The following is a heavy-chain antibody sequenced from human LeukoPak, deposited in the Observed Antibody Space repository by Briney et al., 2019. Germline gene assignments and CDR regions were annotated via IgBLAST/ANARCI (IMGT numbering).Heavy chain of an antibody. Sequence: QPGRSLRLSCAASGFTFRSYAMHWVRQAPGKGLEWVAVISYDGSNKYYADSVKGRFTISRDNSKNTLYLQMNSLRAEDTAVYYCARDRVGATDYFDYWGQGTLVTVSS. V-gene: IGHV3-30-3*01. CDR1: GFTFRSYA. CDR2: ISYDGSNK. J-gene: IGHJ4*02. D-gene: IGHD1-26*01. CDR3: ARDRVGATDYFDY.